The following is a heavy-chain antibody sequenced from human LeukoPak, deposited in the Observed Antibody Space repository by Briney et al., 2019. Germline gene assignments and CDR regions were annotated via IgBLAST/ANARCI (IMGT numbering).Heavy chain of an antibody. D-gene: IGHD1-26*01. V-gene: IGHV3-23*01. Sequence: PGGSLRLSCVASGFTFGKYWMSWVRQAPGKGLEWVSAISGSGGSTYYADSVKGRFTISRDNSKNTLYLQMNSLRAEDTAVYYCAKGLDSGSYSWFDPWGQGTLVTVSS. J-gene: IGHJ5*02. CDR2: ISGSGGST. CDR3: AKGLDSGSYSWFDP. CDR1: GFTFGKYW.